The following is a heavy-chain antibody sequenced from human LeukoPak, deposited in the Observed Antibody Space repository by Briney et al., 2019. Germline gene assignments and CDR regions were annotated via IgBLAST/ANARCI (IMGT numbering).Heavy chain of an antibody. J-gene: IGHJ4*02. CDR1: GGSISSGDYY. CDR2: IYYSGST. Sequence: SETLSVTCTVSGGSISSGDYYWSWIRQPPGKGLEWIGYIYYSGSTFYNPSLKSRVTISVDTSKHRFSLKLSSVTAEDTAVYYCAKLRVVAYYFDYWGQGTLVTVSS. D-gene: IGHD2-15*01. V-gene: IGHV4-30-4*01. CDR3: AKLRVVAYYFDY.